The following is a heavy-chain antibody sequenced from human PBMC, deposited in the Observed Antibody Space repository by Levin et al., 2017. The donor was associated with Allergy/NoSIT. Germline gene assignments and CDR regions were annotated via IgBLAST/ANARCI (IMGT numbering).Heavy chain of an antibody. CDR3: ARSIAAARPFDI. CDR1: GCSISSYY. D-gene: IGHD6-13*01. Sequence: ESLKISCTVSGCSISSYYWSWIRQPPGKGLEWIGYIYYSGSTNYNPSLKSRVTISVDTSKNQFSLKLSSVTAADTAVYYCARSIAAARPFDIWGQGTMVTVSS. CDR2: IYYSGST. V-gene: IGHV4-59*01. J-gene: IGHJ3*02.